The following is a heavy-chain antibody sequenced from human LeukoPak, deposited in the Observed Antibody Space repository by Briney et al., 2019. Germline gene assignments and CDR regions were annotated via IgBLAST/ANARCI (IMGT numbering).Heavy chain of an antibody. D-gene: IGHD5-18*01. CDR1: GYTFTSYD. J-gene: IGHJ3*01. CDR3: ARETAHAFDF. V-gene: IGHV7-4-1*02. Sequence: ASVKVSCKASGYTFTSYDINWVRQAPGQGLEWMGWINTHTGKPTYAQGFTGRFVFSLDTSGSTAYLQISGLRADDTAAYYCARETAHAFDFWGQGTMVTVSS. CDR2: INTHTGKP.